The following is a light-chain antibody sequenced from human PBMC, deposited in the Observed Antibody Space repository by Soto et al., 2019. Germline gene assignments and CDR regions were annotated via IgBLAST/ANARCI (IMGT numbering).Light chain of an antibody. CDR2: KVS. V-gene: IGLV2-14*01. Sequence: QSALTQPASVSGSPGQSITISCTGTSSDVGGYNYVSWYQQHPGKAPKLMIYKVSNRPSGVSNRFSGSKSGNTASLTISGLQAEDEADYYCSSYTSSSTWVFGGVTKLTVL. CDR3: SSYTSSSTWV. J-gene: IGLJ3*02. CDR1: SSDVGGYNY.